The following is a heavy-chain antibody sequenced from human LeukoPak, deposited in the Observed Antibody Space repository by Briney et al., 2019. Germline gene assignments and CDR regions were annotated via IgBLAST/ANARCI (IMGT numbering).Heavy chain of an antibody. V-gene: IGHV3-23*01. CDR3: ARSVVGASLGLDY. Sequence: GGSLRLSCAASGFIFSNYAMSWVRQAPGKGLQWVSAFSGSGGSTYYADSVKGRFTISRDNSRNTLYLQMNSLRAEDTAVYYCARSVVGASLGLDYWGQGTLVTVSS. CDR1: GFIFSNYA. CDR2: FSGSGGST. J-gene: IGHJ4*02. D-gene: IGHD1-26*01.